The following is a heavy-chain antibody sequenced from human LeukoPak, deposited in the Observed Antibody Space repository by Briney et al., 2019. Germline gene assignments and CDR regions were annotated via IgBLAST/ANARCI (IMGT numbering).Heavy chain of an antibody. D-gene: IGHD4-17*01. V-gene: IGHV4-34*01. J-gene: IGHJ4*02. CDR3: ARVKGRLRLVIFDF. CDR1: GGSFSGYY. Sequence: SETLSLTCAVYGGSFSGYYWSWIRQPPGKGLEWIGEINRSGSTNYNPSLKSRVTISVDTSKNQFSLKLSSVTAADTAVYYCARVKGRLRLVIFDFWGQGTLVTVSS. CDR2: INRSGST.